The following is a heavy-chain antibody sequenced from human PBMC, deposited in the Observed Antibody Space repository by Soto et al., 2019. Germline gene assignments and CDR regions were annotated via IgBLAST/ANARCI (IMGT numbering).Heavy chain of an antibody. D-gene: IGHD4-17*01. CDR2: IDPSDSYT. CDR3: ARQPFYGDYPPGRHYYGMDV. Sequence: GEALKISCKGSGYSFTSYWISWVRQMPGKGLEWMGRIDPSDSYTNYSPSFQGHVTISADKSISTAYLQWSSLKASDTAMYYCARQPFYGDYPPGRHYYGMDVWGQGTTVTVSS. V-gene: IGHV5-10-1*01. CDR1: GYSFTSYW. J-gene: IGHJ6*02.